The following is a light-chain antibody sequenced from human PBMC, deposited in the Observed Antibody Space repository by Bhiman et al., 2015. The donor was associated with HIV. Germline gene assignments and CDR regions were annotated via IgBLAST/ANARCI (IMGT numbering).Light chain of an antibody. V-gene: IGLV6-57*01. CDR2: EHN. CDR1: SGSIASDY. Sequence: NFTLTQPHSVSDSPGKTITISYTRNSGSIASDYVQWFQQRPGTSPISLIYEHNRRPSGVPDRFSGSIDLSSNSASLTISGLETEDEADYYCQSSDNRDYVIFGGGTKLTVL. J-gene: IGLJ2*01. CDR3: QSSDNRDYVI.